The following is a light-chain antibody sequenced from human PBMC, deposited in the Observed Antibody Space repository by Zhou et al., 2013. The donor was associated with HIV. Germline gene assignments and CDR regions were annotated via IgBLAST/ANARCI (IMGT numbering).Light chain of an antibody. CDR2: AAS. J-gene: IGKJ1*01. CDR3: QQSYTTPWT. CDR1: QSISNY. V-gene: IGKV1-39*01. Sequence: DIQMTQSPSSLSASVGDRVTITCRASQSISNYLNWYQQKPGKAPKLLIYAASRLQSGVPSRFSGSGSGTDFTLTISSLQPEDFATYYCQQSYTTPWTFGRGTRAEIK.